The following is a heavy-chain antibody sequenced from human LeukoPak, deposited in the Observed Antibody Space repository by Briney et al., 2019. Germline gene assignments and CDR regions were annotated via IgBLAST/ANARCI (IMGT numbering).Heavy chain of an antibody. CDR3: ARRRGDTVAGSDY. CDR2: IHPGDSNT. CDR1: GYSFTNYW. V-gene: IGHV5-51*01. J-gene: IGHJ4*02. D-gene: IGHD6-19*01. Sequence: GESLKISCQGSGYSFTNYWIVWVRQMPGQGLEYMGIIHPGDSNTKYSPSFEGQVIISVDKSISTAYLQWSSLEASDSAIYYCARRRGDTVAGSDYWGQGTLVTVSS.